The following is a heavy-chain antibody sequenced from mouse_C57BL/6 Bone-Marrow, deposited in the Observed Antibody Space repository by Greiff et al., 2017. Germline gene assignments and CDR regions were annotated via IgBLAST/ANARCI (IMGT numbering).Heavy chain of an antibody. CDR3: TTGDYYGSSKYYYAMDY. CDR2: IDPEDGDT. J-gene: IGHJ4*01. CDR1: GFNIKDYY. D-gene: IGHD1-1*01. V-gene: IGHV14-1*01. Sequence: EVQLMESGAELVRPGASVKLSCTASGFNIKDYYMHWVKQRPEQGLEWIGRIDPEDGDTEYAPEFQGKATMTADTASNTASLQLSSLTSEDTAVYYCTTGDYYGSSKYYYAMDYWGQGTSVTVSS.